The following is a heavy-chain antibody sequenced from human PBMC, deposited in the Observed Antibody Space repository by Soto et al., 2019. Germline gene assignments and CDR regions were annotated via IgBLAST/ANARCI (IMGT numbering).Heavy chain of an antibody. CDR1: GFTLSSHS. V-gene: IGHV3-21*01. CDR2: ISSNSEDK. D-gene: IGHD3-16*01. Sequence: GGSLRLSCAASGFTLSSHSMNWVRQAPGKGLEWVSLISSNSEDKFYADAVKGRFTISRDNAENSVWLQLDGLRVEDTAVYYCTREVQPWARREFECWGQGALVTVSS. J-gene: IGHJ4*02. CDR3: TREVQPWARREFEC.